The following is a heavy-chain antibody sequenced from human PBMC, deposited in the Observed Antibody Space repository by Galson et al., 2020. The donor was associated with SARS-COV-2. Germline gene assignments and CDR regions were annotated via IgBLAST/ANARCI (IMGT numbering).Heavy chain of an antibody. Sequence: GGSLRLSCAASGFTFSSYAMSWVRQAPGKGLEWVSAISGSGGSTYYADSVKGRFTISRDNSKNTLYLQMNSLRAEDTAVYYCAKIRGDGDIVVVVAVYYFDYWGQGTLVTVSS. CDR1: GFTFSSYA. D-gene: IGHD2-15*01. CDR3: AKIRGDGDIVVVVAVYYFDY. V-gene: IGHV3-23*01. CDR2: ISGSGGST. J-gene: IGHJ4*02.